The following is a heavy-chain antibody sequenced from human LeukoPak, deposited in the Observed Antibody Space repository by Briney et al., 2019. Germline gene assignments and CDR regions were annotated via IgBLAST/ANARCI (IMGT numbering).Heavy chain of an antibody. D-gene: IGHD2-21*01. J-gene: IGHJ3*02. CDR3: ARGLLDADAFDI. V-gene: IGHV4-59*01. Sequence: PSETPSLTCTVSGGSISTYYWSWIRQPPGKGLEWIGNIYYSGSTNYNPSLKSRVTISLDTSKNQYSLKLSSVTAADTAVYYCARGLLDADAFDIWGQGTMVTVSS. CDR1: GGSISTYY. CDR2: IYYSGST.